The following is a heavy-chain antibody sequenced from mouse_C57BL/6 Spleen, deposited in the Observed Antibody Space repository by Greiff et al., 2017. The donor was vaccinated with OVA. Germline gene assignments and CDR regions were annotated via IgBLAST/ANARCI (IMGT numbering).Heavy chain of an antibody. CDR3: AKKKIYYGNYDYAMDY. V-gene: IGHV2-3*01. CDR1: GFSLTSYG. Sequence: VQGVESGPGLVAPSQSLSITCTVSGFSLTSYGVSWVRQPPGKGLEWLGAIWGDGSTNYHSAHTARLSISKDNAKSQVFLKMNSLQTDDTATYYCAKKKIYYGNYDYAMDYWGQGTSVTVSS. CDR2: IWGDGST. J-gene: IGHJ4*01. D-gene: IGHD2-1*01.